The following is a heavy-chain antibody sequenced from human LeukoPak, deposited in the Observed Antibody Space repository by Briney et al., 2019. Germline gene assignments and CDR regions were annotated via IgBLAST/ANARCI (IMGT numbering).Heavy chain of an antibody. CDR3: ARGRNYYDSSGYGYYYYYYMDV. D-gene: IGHD3-22*01. Sequence: SVKVSCKASGGTFSSYAISWVRQAPGQGLEWVGGIIPIFGTANYAQKFQGRVTITTDESTSTAYMELSSLRSEDTAVYYCARGRNYYDSSGYGYYYYYYMDVWGKGTTVTVSS. CDR1: GGTFSSYA. V-gene: IGHV1-69*05. J-gene: IGHJ6*03. CDR2: IIPIFGTA.